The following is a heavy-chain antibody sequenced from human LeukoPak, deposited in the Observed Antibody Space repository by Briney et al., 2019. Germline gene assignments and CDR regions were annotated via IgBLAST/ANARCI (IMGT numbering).Heavy chain of an antibody. V-gene: IGHV1-8*03. J-gene: IGHJ5*02. Sequence: ASVKVSCKASGYTFTSYDINWVRQATGQGLEWMGWMNPNSGNTGYAQKFQGRVTITRNTSISTAYMELSSLRSEDTAVYYRARGLEGCSSTSCRGPPQGDWFDPWGQGTLVTVSS. CDR2: MNPNSGNT. CDR3: ARGLEGCSSTSCRGPPQGDWFDP. D-gene: IGHD2-2*01. CDR1: GYTFTSYD.